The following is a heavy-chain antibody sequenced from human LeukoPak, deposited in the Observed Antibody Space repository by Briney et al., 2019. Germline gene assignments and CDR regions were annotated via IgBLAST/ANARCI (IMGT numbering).Heavy chain of an antibody. D-gene: IGHD1-1*01. J-gene: IGHJ4*02. CDR3: AGQIETALYDY. CDR1: GYSISSGYY. CDR2: IYHSGST. Sequence: SETLSLTCTVSGYSISSGYYWGWIRQPPGKGLEWIGSIYHSGSTYYNPSLKSRVTISVDTSKNQFSLKLSSVTAADTAVYYCAGQIETALYDYWGQGTLVTLSS. V-gene: IGHV4-38-2*02.